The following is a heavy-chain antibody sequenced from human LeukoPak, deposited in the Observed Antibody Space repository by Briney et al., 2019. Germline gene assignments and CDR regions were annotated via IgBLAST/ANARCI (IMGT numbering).Heavy chain of an antibody. D-gene: IGHD7-27*01. CDR3: AKDHNWGRLPGAFDI. V-gene: IGHV3-23*01. CDR1: GFTFSIYG. Sequence: RGSLRLSCAASGFTFSIYGMSWVRQAPGRGLEWVSAMSGSGGSTYYADSVKGRFTISRDNSKNTLFLEMNSLRVEDTAVYYCAKDHNWGRLPGAFDIWGQGTMVTVSS. J-gene: IGHJ3*02. CDR2: MSGSGGST.